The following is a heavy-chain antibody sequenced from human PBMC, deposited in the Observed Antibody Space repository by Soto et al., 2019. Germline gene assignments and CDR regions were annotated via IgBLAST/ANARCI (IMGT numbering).Heavy chain of an antibody. CDR1: GFTFSSYA. D-gene: IGHD5-12*01. CDR2: VRGNGDPP. Sequence: GASVKVSCSASGFTFSSYAMHWVRQAPGKGLEYVSGVRGNGDPPFYADSVKGRFTISRDNSKNTLYLQMSSLSADDTAVYYCVESRGGNNFDFFDWGQGALVTVSS. CDR3: VESRGGNNFDFFD. J-gene: IGHJ4*02. V-gene: IGHV3-64D*06.